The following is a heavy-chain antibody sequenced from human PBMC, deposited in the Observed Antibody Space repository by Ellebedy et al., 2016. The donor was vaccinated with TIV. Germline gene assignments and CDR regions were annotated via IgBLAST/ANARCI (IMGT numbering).Heavy chain of an antibody. CDR3: AKGRGGGFDY. J-gene: IGHJ4*02. D-gene: IGHD3-10*01. V-gene: IGHV3-23*01. CDR1: GFTFSSYA. CDR2: ISHTGSRT. Sequence: GESLKISCAASGFTFSSYAMSWVRQAPGKGLEWVSTISHTGSRTYYTDSVEGRFIISRDTSKKTLYLQMNGLRAEDTAIYYCAKGRGGGFDYWGLGTLVTVSS.